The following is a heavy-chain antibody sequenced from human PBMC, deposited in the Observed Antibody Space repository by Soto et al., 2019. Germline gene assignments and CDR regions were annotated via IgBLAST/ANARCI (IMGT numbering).Heavy chain of an antibody. V-gene: IGHV1-69*04. Sequence: SVKVSCKASGGTFSSYTISWVRQAPGQGLEWMGRIIPILGIANYAQKFQGRVTMTTDTSTSTAYMELRSLRSDDTAVYYCARDFYYGSGSYPWGQGTMVTVSS. CDR1: GGTFSSYT. CDR2: IIPILGIA. CDR3: ARDFYYGSGSYP. D-gene: IGHD3-10*01. J-gene: IGHJ3*01.